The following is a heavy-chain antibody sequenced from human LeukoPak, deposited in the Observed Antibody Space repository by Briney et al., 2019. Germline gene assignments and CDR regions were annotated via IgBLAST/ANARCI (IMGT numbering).Heavy chain of an antibody. J-gene: IGHJ4*02. CDR1: GFTFGDYA. CDR2: IRSKAYGGTT. V-gene: IGHV3-49*04. Sequence: GRSLRLSCTASGFTFGDYAMSWVRQAPGKGLEWVGFIRSKAYGGTTEYAASVKGRFTISRDDSESIAYLQMNSLKTEDTAVYYCTRMGDCGGDCYLDYWGQGTLVTVSS. CDR3: TRMGDCGGDCYLDY. D-gene: IGHD2-21*02.